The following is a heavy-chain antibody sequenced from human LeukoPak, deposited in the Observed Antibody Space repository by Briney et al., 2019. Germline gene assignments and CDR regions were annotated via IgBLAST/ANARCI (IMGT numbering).Heavy chain of an antibody. CDR1: GFTLSSYW. CDR2: IKQDGSEK. J-gene: IGHJ4*02. Sequence: GGSLRLSCAASGFTLSSYWMSWVRQAPGKGLEWVANIKQDGSEKYYVDSVKGRFTISRDNAKNSLYLQMNGLRAEDTAVYYCARVGGAVAGNFDYWGQGTLVTVFS. D-gene: IGHD6-19*01. CDR3: ARVGGAVAGNFDY. V-gene: IGHV3-7*01.